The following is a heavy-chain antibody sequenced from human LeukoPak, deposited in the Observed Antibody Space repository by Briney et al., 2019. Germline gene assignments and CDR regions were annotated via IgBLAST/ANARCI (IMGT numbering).Heavy chain of an antibody. D-gene: IGHD3-22*01. J-gene: IGHJ6*03. CDR3: AKGGYYDSSGEYYMDV. CDR1: GFTVSSNS. V-gene: IGHV3-53*01. Sequence: GGSLRLSCTVSGFTVSSNSMSWVRQAPGKGLEWVSFIYSDNTHYSDSVKGRFTISRDNSKNTLYLQMNSLRAEDTAVYYCAKGGYYDSSGEYYMDVWGKGTTVTVSS. CDR2: IYSDNT.